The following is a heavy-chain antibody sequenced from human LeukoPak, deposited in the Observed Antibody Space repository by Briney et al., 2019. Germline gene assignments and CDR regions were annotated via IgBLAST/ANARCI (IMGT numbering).Heavy chain of an antibody. Sequence: PSETLSLTCTVSGGSISSSSYYWGWIRQPPGKGLEWIGRIYYSGSTYYNPSLKSRVTISVDTSKNQFSLKLSSVTAADTAVYYCARAPNDFWSGFYYFDYWGQGTLVTVSS. V-gene: IGHV4-39*07. CDR1: GGSISSSSYY. J-gene: IGHJ4*02. CDR2: IYYSGST. D-gene: IGHD3-3*01. CDR3: ARAPNDFWSGFYYFDY.